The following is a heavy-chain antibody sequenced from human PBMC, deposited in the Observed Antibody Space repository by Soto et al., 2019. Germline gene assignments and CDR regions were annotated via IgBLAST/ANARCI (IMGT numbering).Heavy chain of an antibody. J-gene: IGHJ5*02. CDR1: GDSINSDGYF. Sequence: QVQLQESGPGLVKPSQTLSLTCTVSGDSINSDGYFWSWIRQHPGKGLEWIGSIYHFGTTYYNPSLCSRLIMSMDPSKNQFSLNLNSVTAADTAVYYCARLICASSICYFPAWFDPWGRGTLVTVSS. V-gene: IGHV4-31*03. CDR2: IYHFGTT. D-gene: IGHD2-21*01. CDR3: ARLICASSICYFPAWFDP.